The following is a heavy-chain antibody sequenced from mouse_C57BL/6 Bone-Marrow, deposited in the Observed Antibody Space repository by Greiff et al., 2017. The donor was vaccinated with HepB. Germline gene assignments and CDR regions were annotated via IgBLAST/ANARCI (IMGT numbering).Heavy chain of an antibody. CDR1: GFSLTSYG. CDR3: AKKGGYYASWFAY. D-gene: IGHD2-3*01. CDR2: IWRGGST. V-gene: IGHV2-5*01. J-gene: IGHJ3*01. Sequence: VQLQESGPGLVQPSQSLSITCTVSGFSLTSYGVHWVRQSPGKGLEWLGVIWRGGSTDYNAAFMSRLSITKDNSKSQVFFKMNSLQADDTAIYYCAKKGGYYASWFAYWGQGTLVTVSA.